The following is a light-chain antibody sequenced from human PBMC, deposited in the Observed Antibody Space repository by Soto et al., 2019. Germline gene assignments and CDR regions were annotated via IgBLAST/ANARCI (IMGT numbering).Light chain of an antibody. Sequence: EIVLMQSPGTLSLSPGEGATLSCRASQSVNNNYLAWYQQRPGQAPTVLIFDTSRRATGVPDRFSGSGSGTDFTLRISRVEPDDFAVYYCQQYASAPFSLGPGTKVDIK. CDR1: QSVNNNY. V-gene: IGKV3-20*01. CDR2: DTS. CDR3: QQYASAPFS. J-gene: IGKJ3*01.